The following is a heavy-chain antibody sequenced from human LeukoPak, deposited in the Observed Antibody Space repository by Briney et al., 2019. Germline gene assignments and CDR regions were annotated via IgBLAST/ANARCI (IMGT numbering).Heavy chain of an antibody. CDR2: IWYDGSNK. CDR3: AKDQYGSGSYIDY. V-gene: IGHV3-33*06. J-gene: IGHJ4*02. Sequence: PGRSLRLSCAASGFTFSSYGMHWVRQAPGKGLEWVAVIWYDGSNKHYADSVKGRFTISRDNSKNTLYLQMNSLRAEDTAVYYCAKDQYGSGSYIDYWGQGTLVTVSS. CDR1: GFTFSSYG. D-gene: IGHD3-10*01.